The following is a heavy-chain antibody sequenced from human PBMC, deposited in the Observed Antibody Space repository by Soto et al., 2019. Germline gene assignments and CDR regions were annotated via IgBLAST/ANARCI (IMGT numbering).Heavy chain of an antibody. CDR2: IYYSGST. CDR1: GGSISSSSYY. D-gene: IGHD3-3*01. Sequence: PSETLSLTCTVSGGSISSSSYYWGWIRQPPGKGLEWIGSIYYSGSTYYNPSLKSRVTISVDTSKNQFSLKLSSVTAADTAVYYCARISKGHDFRSGYPPKSLGMDVWGQGTTVTVSS. CDR3: ARISKGHDFRSGYPPKSLGMDV. J-gene: IGHJ6*02. V-gene: IGHV4-39*01.